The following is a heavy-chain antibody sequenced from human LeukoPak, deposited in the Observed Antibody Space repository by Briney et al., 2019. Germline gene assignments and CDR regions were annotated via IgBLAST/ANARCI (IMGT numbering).Heavy chain of an antibody. V-gene: IGHV3-21*01. CDR1: GFTFSSYS. J-gene: IGHJ6*04. CDR3: ARGDNIVVVPAAYFTNYYYGMDV. CDR2: ISSSSSYI. D-gene: IGHD2-2*01. Sequence: PGRSLRLSCAASGFTFSSYSMNWVRQAPGKGLEWVSSISSSSSYIYYADSVKGRFTISRDNAKNSLYLQMNSLRAEDTAVYYCARGDNIVVVPAAYFTNYYYGMDVWGKGTTVTVSS.